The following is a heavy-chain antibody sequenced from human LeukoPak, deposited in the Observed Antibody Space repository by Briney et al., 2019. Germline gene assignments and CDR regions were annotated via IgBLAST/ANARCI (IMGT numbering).Heavy chain of an antibody. CDR1: GGSISSGSYY. Sequence: SQTLSLTCTVSGGSISSGSYYWSWIRQPAGKGLEWIGRIYTSGSTNYNPSLKSRVTISVDTSKNQFSLKLSSVTAADTAVYYCARAYSPTGYYYDMDVWGKGTTVTVSS. CDR3: ARAYSPTGYYYDMDV. D-gene: IGHD2-21*01. CDR2: IYTSGST. J-gene: IGHJ6*03. V-gene: IGHV4-61*02.